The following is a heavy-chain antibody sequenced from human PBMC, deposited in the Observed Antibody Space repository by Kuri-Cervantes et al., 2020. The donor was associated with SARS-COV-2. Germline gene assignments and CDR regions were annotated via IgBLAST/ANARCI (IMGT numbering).Heavy chain of an antibody. CDR1: GFTFSTYD. J-gene: IGHJ4*02. CDR2: IWNDGSNK. Sequence: GESLKISCAASGFTFSTYDMYWVRQAPGKGLEWVAFIWNDGSNKYYADSVKGRFTISRDNSKNTVYLQTAGLRGDDTAVYYCARDVGDSGSDYWGQGTLVTVSS. CDR3: ARDVGDSGSDY. D-gene: IGHD3-10*01. V-gene: IGHV3-33*08.